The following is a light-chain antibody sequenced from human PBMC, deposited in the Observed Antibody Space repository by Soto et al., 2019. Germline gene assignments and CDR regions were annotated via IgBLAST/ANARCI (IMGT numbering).Light chain of an antibody. CDR3: QQYYSYPPT. Sequence: AIRMTQSPSSLSASTGDRVTITCRASQVISSSLAWYQQKPGQAPKLLIYAASTLQSGVPSRFSGSGSGTDFTLTISCLQSEDFATYYCQQYYSYPPTFGGGTKVDIK. J-gene: IGKJ4*01. CDR2: AAS. CDR1: QVISSS. V-gene: IGKV1-8*01.